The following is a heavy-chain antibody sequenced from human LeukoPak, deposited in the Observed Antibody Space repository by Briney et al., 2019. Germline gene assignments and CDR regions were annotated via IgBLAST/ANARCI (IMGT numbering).Heavy chain of an antibody. CDR2: IYTSGST. V-gene: IGHV4-4*07. D-gene: IGHD3-22*01. Sequence: SSETLSLTCTVSGGSFSSYYWSWIRQPAGKGLEWIGRIYTSGSTNYNPSIKSRVTMSVDTSKHQFSLKLSSVTAADTVVYYCARDWGVDYYGSYYYYYMDVWGKGTTVTVSS. CDR3: ARDWGVDYYGSYYYYYMDV. CDR1: GGSFSSYY. J-gene: IGHJ6*03.